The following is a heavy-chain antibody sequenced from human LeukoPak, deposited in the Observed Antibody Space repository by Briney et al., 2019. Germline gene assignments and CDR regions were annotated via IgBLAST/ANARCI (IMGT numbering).Heavy chain of an antibody. CDR2: IRSKAYGGTT. V-gene: IGHV3-49*03. CDR1: GFTFGDYA. J-gene: IGHJ5*02. Sequence: PGGSLRLSCTASGFTFGDYAMSWFRQAPGKGLEWVGFIRSKAYGGTTEYAASVKGRFTILRDDSKSIAYLQMNSLKTEDTAVYYCTRADEYDYVWGSYRPPKPWNWFDPWGQGTLVTVSS. CDR3: TRADEYDYVWGSYRPPKPWNWFDP. D-gene: IGHD3-16*02.